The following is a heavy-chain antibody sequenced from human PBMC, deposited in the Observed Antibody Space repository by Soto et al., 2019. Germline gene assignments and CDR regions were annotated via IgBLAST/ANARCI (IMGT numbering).Heavy chain of an antibody. J-gene: IGHJ6*02. V-gene: IGHV3-30*18. D-gene: IGHD2-2*01. CDR3: AKDSDQLLFDYYYYGRDV. CDR1: GFTFSKFG. Sequence: QVQLVESGGGVVQPGGSLRLSCEASGFTFSKFGIHWVRQAPGKGLEWVAVVSYDGSFKYYADSVKGRFTISRDNSKNTLYLQMNSLRPEDTALYYCAKDSDQLLFDYYYYGRDVWGQGTTVTVSS. CDR2: VSYDGSFK.